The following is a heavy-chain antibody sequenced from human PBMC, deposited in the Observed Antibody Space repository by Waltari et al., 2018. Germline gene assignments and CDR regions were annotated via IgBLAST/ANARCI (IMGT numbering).Heavy chain of an antibody. CDR2: ISWNSGSI. CDR1: GFTFDDYA. Sequence: EVQLVESGGGLVQPGRSLRLSCAASGFTFDDYAMHWVRQAPGKGLEWVSGISWNSGSIGYADSVKGRFTISRDNAKNSLYLQMNSLRAEDMALYYCAKDSRTTGVNYMDVWGKGTTVTVSS. D-gene: IGHD4-17*01. CDR3: AKDSRTTGVNYMDV. J-gene: IGHJ6*03. V-gene: IGHV3-9*03.